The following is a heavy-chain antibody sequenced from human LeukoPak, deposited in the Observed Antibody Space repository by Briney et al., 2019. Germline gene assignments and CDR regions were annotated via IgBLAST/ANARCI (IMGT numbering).Heavy chain of an antibody. CDR2: IYYSGIT. Sequence: PSETLSLTCTVSGGSISSSYWSWIRQPPGKGLEWIGYIYYSGITNYNPSLKSRVTISLDTSKNQFSLKLNSVTAADTAVYYCARDRLDTAMVELDVWGQGTTVTVSS. CDR1: GGSISSSY. J-gene: IGHJ6*02. V-gene: IGHV4-59*01. CDR3: ARDRLDTAMVELDV. D-gene: IGHD5-18*01.